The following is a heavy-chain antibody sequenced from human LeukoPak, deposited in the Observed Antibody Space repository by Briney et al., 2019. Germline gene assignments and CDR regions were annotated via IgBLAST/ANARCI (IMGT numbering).Heavy chain of an antibody. CDR3: ARHLSGVTGYTYGRGIDY. Sequence: SETLSLTCTVSGGSISSTSHYWGWIRQPPGKGLEWIGSIYYNGTTYFSPSLKSRVSISVDTSKNQFALKLSSVTAADTAVYYCARHLSGVTGYTYGRGIDYWGQGTLVTVSS. D-gene: IGHD5-18*01. CDR1: GGSISSTSHY. CDR2: IYYNGTT. V-gene: IGHV4-39*06. J-gene: IGHJ4*02.